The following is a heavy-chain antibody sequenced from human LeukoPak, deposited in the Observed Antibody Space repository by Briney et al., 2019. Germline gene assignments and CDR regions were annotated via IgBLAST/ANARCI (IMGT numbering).Heavy chain of an antibody. V-gene: IGHV3-33*01. D-gene: IGHD3-3*01. J-gene: IGHJ4*02. Sequence: GRSLRLSCAAAGFTFGDFGMHWVRQAPGKGLEWVALIWKDGSDEFYADSVKGRFTISRDNSRNTLSLQMNSLRGEDTAVYYCAREEAFQLEASLDQWGQGTLVTVYS. CDR2: IWKDGSDE. CDR1: GFTFGDFG. CDR3: AREEAFQLEASLDQ.